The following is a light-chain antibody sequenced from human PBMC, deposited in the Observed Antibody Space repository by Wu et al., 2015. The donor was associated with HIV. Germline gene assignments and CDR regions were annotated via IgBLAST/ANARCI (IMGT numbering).Light chain of an antibody. J-gene: IGKJ5*01. CDR1: QRVSNY. CDR3: QQRRNWPAIS. CDR2: GAS. Sequence: EIVLTQSPATLSLSPGERATLSCRASQRVSNYLAWYQQKLGQAPRLLIHGASIRATGIPARFSGTGSGTDFTLTISSLEPDDFAVYYCQQRRNWPAISFGQGTRLEIK. V-gene: IGKV3-11*01.